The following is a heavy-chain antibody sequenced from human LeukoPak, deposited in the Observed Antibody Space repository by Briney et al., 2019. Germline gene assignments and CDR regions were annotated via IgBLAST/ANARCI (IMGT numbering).Heavy chain of an antibody. Sequence: GASVKVSCKASGGTFSSYAISWVRQAPGQGLEWMGWINPNSGGTNYAQKFQGRVTMTRDTSISTACMELSRLRSDDTAVYYCARARDYGDWVEAQTFDYWGQGTLVTVSS. CDR2: INPNSGGT. D-gene: IGHD4-17*01. V-gene: IGHV1-2*02. CDR1: GGTFSSYA. J-gene: IGHJ4*02. CDR3: ARARDYGDWVEAQTFDY.